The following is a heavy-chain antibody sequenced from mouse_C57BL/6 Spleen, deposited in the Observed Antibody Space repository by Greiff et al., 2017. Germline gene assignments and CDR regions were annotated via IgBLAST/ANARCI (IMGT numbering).Heavy chain of an antibody. D-gene: IGHD2-4*01. Sequence: DVMLVESGEGLVKPGGSLKLSCAASGFTFSSYAMSWVRQTPEKRLEWVAYISSGGDYIYYADTVKGRFTISRDNARNTLYLQMSSLKSEVTAMYYCTRDGGCNYDGAYWGQGTLVTVSA. CDR3: TRDGGCNYDGAY. V-gene: IGHV5-9-1*02. CDR1: GFTFSSYA. J-gene: IGHJ3*01. CDR2: ISSGGDYI.